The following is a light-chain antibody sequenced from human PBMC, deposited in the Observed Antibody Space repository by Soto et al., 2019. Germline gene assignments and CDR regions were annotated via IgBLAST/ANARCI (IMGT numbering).Light chain of an antibody. CDR3: QQYGSSRWT. V-gene: IGKV3-20*01. CDR1: QSVTSSS. CDR2: GAS. Sequence: EIVLTQSPGTLSLSPGERATLSCRASQSVTSSSLAWYQQKPGQAPRLLIYGASNRAAGIPDRFSGSGSGTDFTLTISRLDPEDFAVYYCQQYGSSRWTFGQGTKVEIK. J-gene: IGKJ1*01.